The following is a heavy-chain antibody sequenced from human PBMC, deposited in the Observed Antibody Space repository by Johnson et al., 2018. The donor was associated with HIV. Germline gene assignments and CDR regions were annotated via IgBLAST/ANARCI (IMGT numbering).Heavy chain of an antibody. J-gene: IGHJ3*02. Sequence: MLLVESGGGVVRPGGSLRLSCAATGFTFDDYGMSWVRQAPGKGLEWVSAINWNGDSTGYADSVKGRFTISRDNSKNTLYLQMNSLRAEDTAVYYCARDPSPIVGATYAFDIWGQGTMVTVSS. D-gene: IGHD1-26*01. CDR3: ARDPSPIVGATYAFDI. CDR2: INWNGDST. V-gene: IGHV3-20*04. CDR1: GFTFDDYG.